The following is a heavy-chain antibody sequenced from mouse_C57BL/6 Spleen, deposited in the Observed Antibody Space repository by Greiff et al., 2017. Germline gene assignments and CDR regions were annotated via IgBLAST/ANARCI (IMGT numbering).Heavy chain of an antibody. CDR1: GYTFTSYW. D-gene: IGHD1-1*01. CDR3: ARSLLITTVVATDAMDY. J-gene: IGHJ4*01. Sequence: QVQLQQPGAELVMPGASVKLSCKASGYTFTSYWMHWVKQRPGQGLEWIGEIDPSDSSTNYNQKFKGKSTLTVDKSSSTAYMQLSSLTSEDSAVXYCARSLLITTVVATDAMDYLGQGTSVTVSS. V-gene: IGHV1-69*01. CDR2: IDPSDSST.